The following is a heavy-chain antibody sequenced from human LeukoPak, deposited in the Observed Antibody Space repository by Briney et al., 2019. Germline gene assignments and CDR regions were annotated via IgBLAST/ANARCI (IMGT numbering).Heavy chain of an antibody. CDR1: GYSFTNFW. CDR2: SSPGDSDA. J-gene: IGHJ5*02. V-gene: IGHV5-51*01. CDR3: ARCGYVGSGHYYNWFDP. Sequence: GESLKISCQTSGYSFTNFWIAWVRQTPGKGLEWLGISSPGDSDALYNPSFQGHVTMSTDRSINTAYLQWSSLQASDTAIYYCARCGYVGSGHYYNWFDPWGQGTLVTVAS. D-gene: IGHD3-22*01.